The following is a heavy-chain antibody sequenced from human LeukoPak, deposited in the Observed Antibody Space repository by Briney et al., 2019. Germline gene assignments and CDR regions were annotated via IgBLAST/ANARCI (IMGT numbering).Heavy chain of an antibody. Sequence: GGSLRLSCEASGFTFRSYVMSWVRQAPGKGLEWVSAISGSGGATYYADSVKGRFTISRDNSTDSLYLQMNSLRAEDTAIYYCAKHVEGLRLGESSPQDYWGQGTLVTVSS. D-gene: IGHD3-16*02. CDR2: ISGSGGAT. J-gene: IGHJ4*02. CDR3: AKHVEGLRLGESSPQDY. V-gene: IGHV3-23*01. CDR1: GFTFRSYV.